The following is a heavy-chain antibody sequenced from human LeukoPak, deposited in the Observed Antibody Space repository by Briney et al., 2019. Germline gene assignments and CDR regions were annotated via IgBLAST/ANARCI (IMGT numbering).Heavy chain of an antibody. CDR2: MYHNGST. Sequence: SETLSLTCTVSGGSISSISYYWGWIRQPPGKGLEWIGSMYHNGSTYYNPSLKSRVTISVDTSKNQFSLKLSSVTAADTAVYYCARDLSSVGLFDYWGQGTLVTVSS. CDR3: ARDLSSVGLFDY. V-gene: IGHV4-39*02. CDR1: GGSISSISYY. J-gene: IGHJ4*02. D-gene: IGHD2/OR15-2a*01.